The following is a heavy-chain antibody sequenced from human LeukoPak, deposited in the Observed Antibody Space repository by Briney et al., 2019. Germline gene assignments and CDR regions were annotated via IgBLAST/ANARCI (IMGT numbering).Heavy chain of an antibody. CDR3: ARDLGDAIGYYCDY. J-gene: IGHJ4*02. V-gene: IGHV3-30*04. CDR2: ISYDGGNQ. D-gene: IGHD3-22*01. Sequence: GGSLRLSCKASGFNFNTYSIHWVRQSPGKGLEWVAVISYDGGNQYYGESVKGRFTISRDNSKNTVYLQVNDLRVDDTAFYFCARDLGDAIGYYCDYWGQGTLVAVSS. CDR1: GFNFNTYS.